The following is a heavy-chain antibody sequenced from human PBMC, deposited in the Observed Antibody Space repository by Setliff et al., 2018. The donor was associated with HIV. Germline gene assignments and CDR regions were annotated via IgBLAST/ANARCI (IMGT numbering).Heavy chain of an antibody. CDR1: GGSFSGYY. CDR2: IDHSGGT. CDR3: ASVGSGWSHNWFDP. J-gene: IGHJ5*02. D-gene: IGHD6-19*01. Sequence: SETLSLTCAVYGGSFSGYYWSWIRQTPGKGLERIGEIDHSGGTKYNPSLKSRITMSIDTSKNQFSLKLNSVTAADTAVYYCASVGSGWSHNWFDPWGQGTLVTVSS. V-gene: IGHV4-34*09.